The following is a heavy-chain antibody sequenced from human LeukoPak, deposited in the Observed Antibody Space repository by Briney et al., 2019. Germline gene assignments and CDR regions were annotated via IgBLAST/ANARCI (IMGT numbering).Heavy chain of an antibody. Sequence: GGSLRLSCAASGFTFSTYGFNWVRQAPGKGLEWVSYISSSSGTISYADSVKGRFTISRDNAKSSLYLQMNSLRAEDTAVYYCARGGAARPDYWGQGTLVTVSS. CDR2: ISSSSGTI. CDR3: ARGGAARPDY. V-gene: IGHV3-48*01. D-gene: IGHD6-6*01. CDR1: GFTFSTYG. J-gene: IGHJ4*02.